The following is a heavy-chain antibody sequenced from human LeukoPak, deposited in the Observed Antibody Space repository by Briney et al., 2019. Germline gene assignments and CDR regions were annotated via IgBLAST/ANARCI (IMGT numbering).Heavy chain of an antibody. V-gene: IGHV1-46*01. CDR1: GYTFTSYY. CDR3: ARDGGYCSGGSCSENWFDP. D-gene: IGHD2-15*01. CDR2: INPSGGST. J-gene: IGHJ5*02. Sequence: ASVKVSCKASGYTFTSYYMHWVRQAPGQGLEWMGLINPSGGSTSYAQKFQGRVTMTRDTSTSTVYMELSSLRSEDTAVYYCARDGGYCSGGSCSENWFDPWGQGTLVTVSS.